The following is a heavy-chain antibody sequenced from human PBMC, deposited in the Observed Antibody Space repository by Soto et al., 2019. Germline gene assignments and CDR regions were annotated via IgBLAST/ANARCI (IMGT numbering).Heavy chain of an antibody. J-gene: IGHJ6*02. CDR1: GGTFSSYA. Sequence: SVKVSCKASGGTFSSYAISWVRQAPGQGLEWMGGIIPIFGTANYAQKFQGRVTITADESTSTAYMELSSLRSEDTAVYYCARDLLEMGRGGPTTYGMDVWGQGTTVTVSS. CDR2: IIPIFGTA. CDR3: ARDLLEMGRGGPTTYGMDV. V-gene: IGHV1-69*13. D-gene: IGHD1-1*01.